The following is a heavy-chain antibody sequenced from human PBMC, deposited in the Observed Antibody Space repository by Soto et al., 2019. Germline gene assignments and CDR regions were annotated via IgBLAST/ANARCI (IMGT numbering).Heavy chain of an antibody. CDR1: GFTFSSYS. CDR3: ARVDSSSWAKDVYYGMDV. D-gene: IGHD6-13*01. J-gene: IGHJ6*02. Sequence: EVQLVESGGGLVKPGGSLRLSCAASGFTFSSYSMNWVRQAPGKGLEWVSSISSSSSYIYYADSVKGRFTISRDNAKNSLYLQMNSLRAEDTAVYYCARVDSSSWAKDVYYGMDVWGQGTTVTVSS. CDR2: ISSSSSYI. V-gene: IGHV3-21*01.